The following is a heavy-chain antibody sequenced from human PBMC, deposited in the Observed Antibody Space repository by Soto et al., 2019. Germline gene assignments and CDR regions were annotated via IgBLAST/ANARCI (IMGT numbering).Heavy chain of an antibody. Sequence: QVQLQESGPGLVKPSETLSLTCTVSGGSISSYHWSWIRQPPGKGLEWIGYIHYTGSTKYNPSLKSRVLRSVDTSKNQCSLKLSSVSAADTAVYYCGRDAGGRGDGASDIWGQGTLVTVSS. CDR2: IHYTGST. D-gene: IGHD3-16*01. CDR1: GGSISSYH. V-gene: IGHV4-59*01. J-gene: IGHJ3*02. CDR3: GRDAGGRGDGASDI.